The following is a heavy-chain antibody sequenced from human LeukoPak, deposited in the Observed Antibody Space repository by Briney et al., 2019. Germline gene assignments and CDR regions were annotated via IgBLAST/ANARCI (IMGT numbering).Heavy chain of an antibody. J-gene: IGHJ6*02. CDR1: GFTFSSYA. V-gene: IGHV3-23*01. Sequence: GGSLRLSCAASGFTFSSYAMSWVCQAPGKGLEWVSAISGSGGSTYYADSVKGRFTISRDNSKNTLYLQMSSLRAEDTAMYYCARDRAVKARIGGMDVWGQGTTVTVSS. D-gene: IGHD5-12*01. CDR3: ARDRAVKARIGGMDV. CDR2: ISGSGGST.